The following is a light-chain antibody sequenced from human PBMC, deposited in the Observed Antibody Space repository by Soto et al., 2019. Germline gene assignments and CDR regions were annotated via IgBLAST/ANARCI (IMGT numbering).Light chain of an antibody. Sequence: DIQLTQSPSFLSASVGDTVTITCRASQAISSYFAWYQQKPGKAPQLLIYATSTLRSGVPSRFSGKSSGTEFTLTISSLQPEDFATYHCQQLNSDPYTFGQGTKVDIK. V-gene: IGKV1-9*01. J-gene: IGKJ2*01. CDR3: QQLNSDPYT. CDR1: QAISSY. CDR2: ATS.